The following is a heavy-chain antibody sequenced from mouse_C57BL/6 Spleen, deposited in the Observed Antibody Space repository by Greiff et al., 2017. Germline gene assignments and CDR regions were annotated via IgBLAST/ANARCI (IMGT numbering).Heavy chain of an antibody. CDR3: ARHYYGSSYGYFDV. CDR2: INPNYGTT. CDR1: GYSFTDYN. D-gene: IGHD1-1*01. Sequence: VQLKESGPELVKPGASVKISCKASGYSFTDYNMNWVKQSNGKSLEWIGVINPNYGTTSYNQKFKGKATLALDQASSTAYMQLNSLTSEDSAVYYCARHYYGSSYGYFDVWGTGTTVTVSS. V-gene: IGHV1-39*01. J-gene: IGHJ1*03.